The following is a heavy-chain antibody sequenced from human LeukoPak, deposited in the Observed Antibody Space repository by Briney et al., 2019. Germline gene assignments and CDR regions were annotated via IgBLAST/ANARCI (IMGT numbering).Heavy chain of an antibody. V-gene: IGHV1-2*02. Sequence: ASVKVSFKASGYTFTGYYMHWVRQAPGQGLEWMGWINPNSGGTNYAQKFQGRFTMTRDTSISTAYMELSRLRSDDTAVYYCARRALAGTTAYNWFDPWGQGTLVTVSS. CDR1: GYTFTGYY. J-gene: IGHJ5*02. CDR3: ARRALAGTTAYNWFDP. CDR2: INPNSGGT. D-gene: IGHD4-11*01.